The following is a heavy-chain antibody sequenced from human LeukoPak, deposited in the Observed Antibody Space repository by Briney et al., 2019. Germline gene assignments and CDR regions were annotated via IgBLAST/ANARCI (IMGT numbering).Heavy chain of an antibody. D-gene: IGHD1-26*01. CDR3: ARRGGSYYSLGY. CDR1: GGSISSSSYY. J-gene: IGHJ4*02. CDR2: IYYSGST. V-gene: IGHV4-39*01. Sequence: PSETLSLTCTVSGGSISSSSYYWGWIRQPPGKGLEWIGSIYYSGSTYYNPSLKSRVTISVDTSKNQFSLKLNSVTAADTAVYYCARRGGSYYSLGYWGQGTLVTVSS.